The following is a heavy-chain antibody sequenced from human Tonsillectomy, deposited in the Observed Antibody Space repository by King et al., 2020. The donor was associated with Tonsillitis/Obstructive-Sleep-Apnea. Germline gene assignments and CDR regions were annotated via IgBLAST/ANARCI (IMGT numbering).Heavy chain of an antibody. CDR1: W. V-gene: IGHV5-51*01. CDR2: IYPGDSDT. Sequence: WIGWVRQMPGKGLEWMGIIYPGDSDTRYSPSFRGQVTISADKSISTAYLQWRSLKASDTAIYYCARLLGLTTVTTWAFDYWGQGTLVTVSS. CDR3: ARLLGLTTVTTWAFDY. D-gene: IGHD4-11*01. J-gene: IGHJ4*02.